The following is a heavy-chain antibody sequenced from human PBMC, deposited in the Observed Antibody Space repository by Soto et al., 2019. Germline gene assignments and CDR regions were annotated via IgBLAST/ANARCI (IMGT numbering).Heavy chain of an antibody. D-gene: IGHD1-7*01. V-gene: IGHV1-69*01. CDR3: ARDNPLWELDLRLLPGLVDYSYGMDV. J-gene: IGHJ6*02. CDR1: GGTFSSYA. Sequence: QVQLVQSGAEVKKPGSSVKVSCKASGGTFSSYAISWVRQAPGQGLEWMGGIIPICGTANYAQKFQGRVTITADESTSTAYMELSSLRSEDTAVYYCARDNPLWELDLRLLPGLVDYSYGMDVWGQGTTVTVSS. CDR2: IIPICGTA.